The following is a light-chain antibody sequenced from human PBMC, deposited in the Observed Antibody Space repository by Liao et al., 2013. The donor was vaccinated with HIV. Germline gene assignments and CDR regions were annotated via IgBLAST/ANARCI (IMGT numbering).Light chain of an antibody. Sequence: SYELTQPPSVSVSPGEPASITCSGDQLGDRYVSWYQQRPGQSPVLIMFQNVKRPSGIPERFSGSNSGNTATLTISGTQAMDEADYYCQAWDSTTTAYVFGSGTKVTVL. CDR3: QAWDSTTTAYV. CDR2: QNV. J-gene: IGLJ1*01. V-gene: IGLV3-1*01. CDR1: QLGDRY.